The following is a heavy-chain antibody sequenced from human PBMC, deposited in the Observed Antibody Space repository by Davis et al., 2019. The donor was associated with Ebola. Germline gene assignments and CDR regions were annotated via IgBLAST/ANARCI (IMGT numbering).Heavy chain of an antibody. CDR3: AKKGYRTFGLVPADTRLSKSYWYFDL. Sequence: PGGSLRLSCAASGFGFSLAWMSWVRQAPGKGLEWVSAISGSGGSTYYADSVKGRFTISRDNSKNTLYLQMNSLRAEDTAVYYCAKKGYRTFGLVPADTRLSKSYWYFDLWGRGTLVTVSS. J-gene: IGHJ2*01. D-gene: IGHD2-2*01. CDR2: ISGSGGST. V-gene: IGHV3-23*01. CDR1: GFGFSLAW.